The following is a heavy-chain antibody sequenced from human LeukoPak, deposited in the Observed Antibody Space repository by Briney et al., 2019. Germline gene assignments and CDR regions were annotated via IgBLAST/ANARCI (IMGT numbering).Heavy chain of an antibody. D-gene: IGHD1-26*01. J-gene: IGHJ4*02. CDR2: IRYDGSNK. Sequence: GGSLRLSCAASGFTFSSYGMHWVRQAPGKGLEWVAFIRYDGSNKYYADSVKGRFTISRDNSKNTLYLQMNSLRAEDTAVYYCAKPSDAGKWELLGLLDYWGQGTLVTVSS. V-gene: IGHV3-30*02. CDR1: GFTFSSYG. CDR3: AKPSDAGKWELLGLLDY.